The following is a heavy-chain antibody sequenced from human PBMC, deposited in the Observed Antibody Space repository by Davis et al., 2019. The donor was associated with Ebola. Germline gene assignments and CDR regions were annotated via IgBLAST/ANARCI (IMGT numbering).Heavy chain of an antibody. CDR3: AKDKNYDFWSEYPHDAFDI. Sequence: GESLKISCAASGFTFSSYAMSWVRQAPGKGLEWVSAISGSGGSTYYADSVKGRFTISRDNSKNTLYLQMNSLRAEDTAIYYCAKDKNYDFWSEYPHDAFDIWGQGTMVTVSS. D-gene: IGHD3-3*01. CDR1: GFTFSSYA. J-gene: IGHJ3*02. CDR2: ISGSGGST. V-gene: IGHV3-23*01.